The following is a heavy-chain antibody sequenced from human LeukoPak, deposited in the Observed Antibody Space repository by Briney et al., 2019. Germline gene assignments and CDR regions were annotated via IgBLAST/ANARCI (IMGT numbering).Heavy chain of an antibody. Sequence: ASVKVSCKASGYTFTSYGISWVRQAPGQGLEWMGRINPRDGETSFAQKFQGRVTMTSDMSISTAYIELSGLRYEDTAVYYCGRDWELRFHQGGLDYWGQGALVTVSS. V-gene: IGHV1-18*01. CDR3: GRDWELRFHQGGLDY. CDR2: INPRDGET. J-gene: IGHJ4*02. CDR1: GYTFTSYG. D-gene: IGHD3-3*01.